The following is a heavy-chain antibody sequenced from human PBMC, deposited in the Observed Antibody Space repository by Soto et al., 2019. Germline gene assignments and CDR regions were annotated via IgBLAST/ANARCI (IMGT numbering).Heavy chain of an antibody. J-gene: IGHJ5*02. CDR2: IYYTGST. CDR1: SGSISTYY. D-gene: IGHD2-21*01. Sequence: SETLSLTCTVSSGSISTYYWSWIRQPPGKGLEWIGYIYYTGSTNYNPSLKTRVAISMDTSKNQFSLNLSSVTAADTAVYYCAKVGGDIVVVDGWFDPWGQGTLVTVSS. V-gene: IGHV4-59*01. CDR3: AKVGGDIVVVDGWFDP.